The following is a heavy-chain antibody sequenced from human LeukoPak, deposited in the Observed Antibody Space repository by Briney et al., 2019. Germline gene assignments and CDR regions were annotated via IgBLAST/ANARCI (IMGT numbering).Heavy chain of an antibody. CDR3: ARGALKTYYYGSGRAEYYYYYMDV. D-gene: IGHD3-10*01. Sequence: GASVKVSCKASGYTFTSYYMHWVRQAPGQGLGWMGIINPSGGNTSYAQKFQGRVTMTRDTSTSTVYMELSSLRSEDTAVYYCARGALKTYYYGSGRAEYYYYYMDVWGKGTTVTISS. CDR2: INPSGGNT. V-gene: IGHV1-46*01. CDR1: GYTFTSYY. J-gene: IGHJ6*03.